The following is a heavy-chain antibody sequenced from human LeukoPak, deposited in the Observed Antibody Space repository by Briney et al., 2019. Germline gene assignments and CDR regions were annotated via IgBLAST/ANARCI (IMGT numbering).Heavy chain of an antibody. CDR2: IYTSGST. CDR1: GGSISTYF. Sequence: SETLSLTCTVSGGSISTYFWSWVRQPAGKGLEWIGRIYTSGSTNYNPSLKSRVTMSVDTSKNQFSLKMSSVTAADTAVYYCARVWATGFDYWGQGTLVTVSS. J-gene: IGHJ4*02. V-gene: IGHV4-4*07. CDR3: ARVWATGFDY. D-gene: IGHD3-16*01.